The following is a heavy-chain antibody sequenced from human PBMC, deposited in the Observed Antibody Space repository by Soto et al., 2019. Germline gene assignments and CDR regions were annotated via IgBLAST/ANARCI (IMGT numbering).Heavy chain of an antibody. CDR1: GFTFGQYW. J-gene: IGHJ4*01. V-gene: IGHV3-7*01. Sequence: GSLRLSCAAPGFTFGQYWMRRVRHAPGKGLERLATIKWDASEKKYVDTVKGPFTMSRDNAKSSVYLQRDSLRAEDTAVYYCAREAGYCSGASVNHYLGCWGHGSLVSVSS. CDR3: AREAGYCSGASVNHYLGC. D-gene: IGHD3-10*01. CDR2: IKWDASEK.